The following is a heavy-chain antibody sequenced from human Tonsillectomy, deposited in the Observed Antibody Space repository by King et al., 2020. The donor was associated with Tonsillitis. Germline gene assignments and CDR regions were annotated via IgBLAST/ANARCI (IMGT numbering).Heavy chain of an antibody. Sequence: QLQGSGPGLVKSSQTLSLTCTVAGGSISSGGYYWSWIRQHPGKGLQWIGHIYYSGSTHYNPSLKSRVTISVDMSKNQFSLKLSSVTAADTAVYYCARGAVRYVDWLLDWFDPWGQGTLVTVSS. D-gene: IGHD3-9*01. CDR1: GGSISSGGYY. V-gene: IGHV4-31*03. CDR2: IYYSGST. CDR3: ARGAVRYVDWLLDWFDP. J-gene: IGHJ5*02.